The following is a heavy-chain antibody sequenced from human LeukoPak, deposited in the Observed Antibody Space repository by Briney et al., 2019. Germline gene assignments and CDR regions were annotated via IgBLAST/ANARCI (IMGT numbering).Heavy chain of an antibody. CDR2: INPNTGDT. CDR3: ARDMWQQFDWFDP. D-gene: IGHD6-13*01. CDR1: GYTFTAYY. J-gene: IGHJ5*02. Sequence: ASVKVSCKASGYTFTAYYMHWVRQAPGQGLEWMGWINPNTGDTNSAERFQGRVTMTRDSSISTAYLELSRLTSDDTAVYYCARDMWQQFDWFDPWGQGTLVTVSS. V-gene: IGHV1-2*02.